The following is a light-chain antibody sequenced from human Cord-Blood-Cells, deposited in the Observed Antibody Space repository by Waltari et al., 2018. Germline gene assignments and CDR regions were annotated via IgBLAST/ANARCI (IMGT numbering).Light chain of an antibody. J-gene: IGKJ2*03. Sequence: EIVLAQCPGTLCLGPGGRATISCRASQSVSSSYLAWYQQKPGQAPRLLIYGASSRATGLPDRFSRSGSGTHFTLTISRLEPEDSAVYYCQQYGSSPPNSFGQGTKLEIK. CDR2: GAS. CDR3: QQYGSSPPNS. CDR1: QSVSSSY. V-gene: IGKV3-20*01.